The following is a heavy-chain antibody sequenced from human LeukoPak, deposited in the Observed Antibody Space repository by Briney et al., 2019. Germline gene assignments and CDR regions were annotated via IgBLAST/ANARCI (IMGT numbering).Heavy chain of an antibody. J-gene: IGHJ6*02. D-gene: IGHD3-10*01. CDR3: AKVIRGGYGMDV. CDR2: ISDSSSLT. V-gene: IGHV3-48*02. CDR1: GFTFSSFG. Sequence: GGSLRLSCAASGFTFSSFGMNWVRQAPGEGLEWGSYISDSSSLTYYADSVKGRFTISRDNAKNSLSLQLTSLRDEDTAVYFCAKVIRGGYGMDVWGQGNTVTVSS.